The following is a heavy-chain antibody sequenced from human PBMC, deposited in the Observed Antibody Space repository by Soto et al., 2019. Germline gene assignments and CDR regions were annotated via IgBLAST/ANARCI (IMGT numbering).Heavy chain of an antibody. CDR1: DGSISNHY. Sequence: QVQLQESGPGLVKPSETLSLTCSVSDGSISNHYWSWIRQPPGKGLEWIGYIYYNGNTNYNPSLKSRVTMSVDTSRNQISLKLTTVTAADTAVYYCTRANWYSEYWGQGTRVTVSS. CDR3: TRANWYSEY. D-gene: IGHD7-27*01. V-gene: IGHV4-59*11. J-gene: IGHJ4*02. CDR2: IYYNGNT.